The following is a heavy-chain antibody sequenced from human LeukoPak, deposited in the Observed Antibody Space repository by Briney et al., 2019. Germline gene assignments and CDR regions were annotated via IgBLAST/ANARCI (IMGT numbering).Heavy chain of an antibody. D-gene: IGHD3-10*01. CDR3: ARPRGVFSAINWFDP. CDR2: INPNSGGT. CDR1: GYTFTGYY. Sequence: ASVKVSCKASGYTFTGYYMHWVRQAPGQGLEWMGWINPNSGGTNYAQKFQGRVTMTRDTSISTAYMGLSRLRSDDTAVYYCARPRGVFSAINWFDPWGQGTLVTVSS. V-gene: IGHV1-2*02. J-gene: IGHJ5*02.